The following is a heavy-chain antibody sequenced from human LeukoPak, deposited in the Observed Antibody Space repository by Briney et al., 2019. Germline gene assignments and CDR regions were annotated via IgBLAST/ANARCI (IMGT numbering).Heavy chain of an antibody. Sequence: ASVKVSCKASGYTFTGYYMHWVRQAPGQGLEWMGWISPNRGGTNYAQKFQGRVTMTRDTSISTAYMELSRLRSDDTAVYYCARSFYSSGWYYYYYGMDVWGQGTTVTVSS. J-gene: IGHJ6*02. CDR3: ARSFYSSGWYYYYYGMDV. V-gene: IGHV1-2*02. CDR2: ISPNRGGT. D-gene: IGHD6-19*01. CDR1: GYTFTGYY.